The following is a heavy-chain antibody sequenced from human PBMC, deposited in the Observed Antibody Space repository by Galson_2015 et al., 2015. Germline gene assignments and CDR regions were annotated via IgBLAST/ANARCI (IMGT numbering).Heavy chain of an antibody. CDR3: ARGSRFGDYRWFDP. Sequence: SETLSLTCTVSGGAVSSGSYYWSWIRQPPGKGLEWVGYMYYSGSTNYNPSLKSRFTISIHTSKNQFSLKLSSVTAGDTAVYYCARGSRFGDYRWFDPWGQGTLVTVSS. CDR2: MYYSGST. V-gene: IGHV4-61*01. J-gene: IGHJ5*02. CDR1: GGAVSSGSYY. D-gene: IGHD4-17*01.